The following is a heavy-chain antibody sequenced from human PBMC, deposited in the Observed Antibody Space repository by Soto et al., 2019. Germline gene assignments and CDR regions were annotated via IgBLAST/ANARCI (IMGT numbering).Heavy chain of an antibody. CDR3: ASVGGRVDYDSSGYYYDY. CDR1: GGTFSSYA. V-gene: IGHV1-69*01. J-gene: IGHJ4*02. Sequence: QVQLVQSGAEAKKPGSSVKVSCKASGGTFSSYAISWVQQAPGQGLEWMGGIIPIFGTANYAQKFQGRVTITADESTSTAYMVLSSLRSEDTAVYYCASVGGRVDYDSSGYYYDYWRQGTLLTVSS. D-gene: IGHD3-22*01. CDR2: IIPIFGTA.